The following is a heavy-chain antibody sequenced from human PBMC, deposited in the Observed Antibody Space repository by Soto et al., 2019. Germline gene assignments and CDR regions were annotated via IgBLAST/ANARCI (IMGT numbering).Heavy chain of an antibody. CDR1: GFTFSSYW. D-gene: IGHD6-19*01. Sequence: GGSLRLSCAASGFTFSSYWMHWVRQAPGKGLVWVSRINSDGSSTSYADSVKGRFTISRDNAKNTLYLQMNSLRAEDTAVYYCARSAFSSGWPDHDAFDIWGQGTMVTVSS. CDR3: ARSAFSSGWPDHDAFDI. V-gene: IGHV3-74*01. CDR2: INSDGSST. J-gene: IGHJ3*02.